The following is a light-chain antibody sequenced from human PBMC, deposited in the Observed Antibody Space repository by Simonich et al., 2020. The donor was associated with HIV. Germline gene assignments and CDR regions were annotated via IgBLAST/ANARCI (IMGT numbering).Light chain of an antibody. V-gene: IGLV2-14*02. CDR1: SSDVGSYNL. Sequence: QSALTQPASVSGSPGQSITISCTGTSSDVGSYNLVSWYQQHPGKAPKLMIYEGSQRPSGVSNRFSVSKSGNTASLTISGLQAEDEADYYCSSYTSSDTYVLFGGGTKVTVL. J-gene: IGLJ2*01. CDR2: EGS. CDR3: SSYTSSDTYVL.